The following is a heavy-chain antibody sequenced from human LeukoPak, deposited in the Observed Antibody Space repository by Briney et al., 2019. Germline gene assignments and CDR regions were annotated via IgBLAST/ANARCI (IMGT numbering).Heavy chain of an antibody. V-gene: IGHV3-30*04. CDR2: ISYDGSNK. J-gene: IGHJ4*02. CDR1: GFTFSSYA. CDR3: ARVGRRDYYDSSGYHDY. Sequence: PGGSLRLSCAASGFTFSSYAMHWVRQAPGKGLEWVAVISYDGSNKYYADSVKGRFTISRDNSKNTLYLQMNSLRAEDTAVYYCARVGRRDYYDSSGYHDYWGQGTLVTVSS. D-gene: IGHD3-22*01.